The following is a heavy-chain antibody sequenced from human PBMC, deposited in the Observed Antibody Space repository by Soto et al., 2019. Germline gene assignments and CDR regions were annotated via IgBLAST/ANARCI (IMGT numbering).Heavy chain of an antibody. CDR1: GASICSYY. D-gene: IGHD6-13*01. CDR3: AGGANSWYASDI. CDR2: LYYGADT. J-gene: IGHJ4*02. Sequence: VQLQESGPGLVKPSETLSLTCTVSGASICSYYWSWIRQAPGKGLESIGYLYYGADTKNHPSLPGRVTMSVETSKNRVSLKVKSVTAADTAVYYCAGGANSWYASDIWGQGILVTVSS. V-gene: IGHV4-59*01.